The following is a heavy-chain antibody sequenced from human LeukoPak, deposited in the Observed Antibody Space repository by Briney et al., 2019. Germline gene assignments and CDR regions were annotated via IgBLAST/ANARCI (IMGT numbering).Heavy chain of an antibody. CDR2: IYYSGST. CDR1: GGSIPISAYY. D-gene: IGHD5-12*01. CDR3: ARVGGYSGYVDY. J-gene: IGHJ4*02. Sequence: PSETLSLTCTVSGGSIPISAYYWGWVRQPPGKGLEWIGSIYYSGSTYYNPSLKSRVTISVDTSKNQFSLKLSSVTAADTAVYYCARVGGYSGYVDYWGQGTLVTVSS. V-gene: IGHV4-39*07.